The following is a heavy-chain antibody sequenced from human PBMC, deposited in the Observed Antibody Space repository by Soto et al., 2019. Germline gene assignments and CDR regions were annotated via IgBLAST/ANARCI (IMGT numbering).Heavy chain of an antibody. CDR2: IYYSGST. V-gene: IGHV4-61*01. CDR1: GGSVSSGSYY. CDR3: ARHEITIFGVVIIPSSWFDP. Sequence: QVQLQESGPGLVKPSETLSLTCTVSGGSVSSGSYYWSWIRQPPGKGLEWIGDIYYSGSTNYNPSPQSRVTISVDTSKNQFSLKLSSVTAADTAVYYCARHEITIFGVVIIPSSWFDPWGQGTLVTVSS. J-gene: IGHJ5*02. D-gene: IGHD3-3*01.